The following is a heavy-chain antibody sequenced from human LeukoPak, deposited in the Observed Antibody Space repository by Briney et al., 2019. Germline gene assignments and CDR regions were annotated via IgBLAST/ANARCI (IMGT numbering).Heavy chain of an antibody. J-gene: IGHJ4*02. CDR3: ARETELLALDY. Sequence: PSETLSLTCTVSGGSISSHYWSWIRQPPGKGLEWIGYIYYSGSTNYNPSLKSRVTISVDTSKNQFSLKLSSVTAADTAVYYCARETELLALDYWGQGTLVTVSS. CDR2: IYYSGST. D-gene: IGHD1-26*01. CDR1: GGSISSHY. V-gene: IGHV4-59*11.